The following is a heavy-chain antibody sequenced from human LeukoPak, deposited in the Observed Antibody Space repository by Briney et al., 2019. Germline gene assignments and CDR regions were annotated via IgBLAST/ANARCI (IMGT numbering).Heavy chain of an antibody. CDR1: GFTVITND. CDR3: ARGVEPLAANTLAY. Sequence: AGGSLRLSCAASGFTVITNDMTWVRQAPGKRLEWVSVLYSDGNTKYADSVQGRSTISRDNSKNTLYLEMNSLSPDDTAVYYCARGVEPLAANTLAYWGQGTLVTVSS. V-gene: IGHV3-53*01. J-gene: IGHJ4*02. CDR2: LYSDGNT. D-gene: IGHD1-14*01.